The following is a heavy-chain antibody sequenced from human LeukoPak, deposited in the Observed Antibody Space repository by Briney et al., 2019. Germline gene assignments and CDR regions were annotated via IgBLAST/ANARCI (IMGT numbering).Heavy chain of an antibody. D-gene: IGHD5-18*01. CDR1: GFTFSNYG. J-gene: IGHJ4*02. CDR2: ISFDGSQK. Sequence: SRGSLRLSCAASGFTFSNYGMHWVRQAPGKGLEWVALISFDGSQKYYADSVKGRFTISRDSSKNTLYLQMNSLRAEDTAVYYCARDPGYTYGYLFDYWGQGTLVTVSS. CDR3: ARDPGYTYGYLFDY. V-gene: IGHV3-33*01.